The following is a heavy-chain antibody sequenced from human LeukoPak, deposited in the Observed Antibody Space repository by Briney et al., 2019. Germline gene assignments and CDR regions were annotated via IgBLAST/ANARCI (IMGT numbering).Heavy chain of an antibody. CDR1: GFTFSNYE. CDR3: ASRALIEAGKGYYFDY. Sequence: PGGSLRLSCAASGFTFSNYETSWVRQAPGKGLEWLSYISSTATIIYYADSVKGRFTISRDNAKNSLYLQMNSLSAEDTAVYYCASRALIEAGKGYYFDYWGQGTLVTVSS. V-gene: IGHV3-48*03. CDR2: ISSTATII. J-gene: IGHJ4*02. D-gene: IGHD6-13*01.